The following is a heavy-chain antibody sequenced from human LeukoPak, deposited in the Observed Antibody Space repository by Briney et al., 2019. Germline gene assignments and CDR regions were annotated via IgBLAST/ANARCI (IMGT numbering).Heavy chain of an antibody. Sequence: GGSLRLSCVASGFTLSTYSMSWVRQAPGKGLEWVSYMSSAGAYIFYADSVRGRLTISRDNAKNSLYLQMNSLRAEDTAVYYCARAYIVATGGWFDPWGQGTLVTVSS. CDR1: GFTLSTYS. D-gene: IGHD5-12*01. V-gene: IGHV3-21*04. CDR2: MSSAGAYI. J-gene: IGHJ5*02. CDR3: ARAYIVATGGWFDP.